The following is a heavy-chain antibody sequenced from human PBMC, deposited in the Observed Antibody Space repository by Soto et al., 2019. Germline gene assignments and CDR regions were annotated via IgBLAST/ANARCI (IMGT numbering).Heavy chain of an antibody. CDR3: ARSWNLGRGWIYYYYYMDV. D-gene: IGHD1-7*01. V-gene: IGHV1-18*01. Sequence: ASVKVSCKASGYTFTSYGISWVRQAPGQGLEWMGWISAYNGNTNYAQKLQGRVTMTTDTSTSTAYMELRSLRSDDTAVYYCARSWNLGRGWIYYYYYMDVWGKGTTVTVSS. CDR2: ISAYNGNT. CDR1: GYTFTSYG. J-gene: IGHJ6*03.